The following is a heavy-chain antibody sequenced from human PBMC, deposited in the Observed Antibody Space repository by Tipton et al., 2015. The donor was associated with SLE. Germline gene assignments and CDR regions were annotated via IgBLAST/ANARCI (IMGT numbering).Heavy chain of an antibody. Sequence: SLTNYYWSWIRQSPGKGLEWIGYIFYSGSTKYSPSLKSRVTASIDTSKQQFSLRLRSVTAADTGVYYCARDRRLTGTFDYWGQGALVTVTS. V-gene: IGHV4-59*01. CDR2: IFYSGST. CDR3: ARDRRLTGTFDY. CDR1: SLTNYY. J-gene: IGHJ4*02. D-gene: IGHD1-20*01.